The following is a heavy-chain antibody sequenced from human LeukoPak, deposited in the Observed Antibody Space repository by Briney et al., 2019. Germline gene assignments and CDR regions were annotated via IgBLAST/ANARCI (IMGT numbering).Heavy chain of an antibody. Sequence: GGSLRLSCAASGFTFSSYAMSWVRQAPGKGLEWVSAISGSGGSTYYADSVKGRFTISRDNSKNTLYLQMNSLRAEDTAVYYCAKANYDFWSGPINWFDPWGQGTLVTVSS. J-gene: IGHJ5*02. CDR1: GFTFSSYA. V-gene: IGHV3-23*01. CDR3: AKANYDFWSGPINWFDP. CDR2: ISGSGGST. D-gene: IGHD3-3*01.